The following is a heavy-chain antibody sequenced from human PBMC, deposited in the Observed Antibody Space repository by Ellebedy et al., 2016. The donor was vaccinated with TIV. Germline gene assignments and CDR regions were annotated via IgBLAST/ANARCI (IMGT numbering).Heavy chain of an antibody. Sequence: PGGSLRLSCSGSGFIFSNYSMNWVRQAPGKGLEWVASITASSSHMFYADSVKGRFTISRDNAKNSLYLQMNSLRPEDTAVYYCASMARAYCGGDCYTSGGDYYYGMDVWGQGTTVTVSS. CDR3: ASMARAYCGGDCYTSGGDYYYGMDV. D-gene: IGHD2-21*02. CDR2: ITASSSHM. CDR1: GFIFSNYS. J-gene: IGHJ6*02. V-gene: IGHV3-21*01.